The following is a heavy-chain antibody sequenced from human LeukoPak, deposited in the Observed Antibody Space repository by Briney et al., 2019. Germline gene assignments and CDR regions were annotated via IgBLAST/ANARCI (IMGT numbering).Heavy chain of an antibody. CDR3: ARVDYVWGSYRFTYMDV. CDR2: IKQDGSEK. J-gene: IGHJ6*03. D-gene: IGHD3-16*02. V-gene: IGHV3-7*01. CDR1: GFTFSSYW. Sequence: GGSLRLSCAASGFTFSSYWMSWVRQAPGKGLEGVANIKQDGSEKYYVDSVKGGFTISRDNAKNALYLQMNSLRSEDTAVYYCARVDYVWGSYRFTYMDVWGKGTTVPVSS.